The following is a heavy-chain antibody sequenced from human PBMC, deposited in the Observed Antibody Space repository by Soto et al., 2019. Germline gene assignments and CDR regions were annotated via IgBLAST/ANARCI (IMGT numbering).Heavy chain of an antibody. D-gene: IGHD6-6*01. CDR2: IIPIFTTT. Sequence: QVQLVQSGSEVRRPGSSVKVSCKASGGSFSNSAIAWVRQAPGQGRQWLGMIIPIFTTTNYAQKFKERLTITADGSTSTAYMELSGLKSEETAVYFCARPSGLLGQFSALVDYWGQGTLFTVSS. V-gene: IGHV1-69*18. J-gene: IGHJ4*02. CDR3: ARPSGLLGQFSALVDY. CDR1: GGSFSNSA.